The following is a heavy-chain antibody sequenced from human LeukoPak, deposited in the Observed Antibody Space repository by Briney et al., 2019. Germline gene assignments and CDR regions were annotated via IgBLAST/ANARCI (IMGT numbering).Heavy chain of an antibody. J-gene: IGHJ4*02. CDR3: ARDRRDGYCLGH. V-gene: IGHV3-66*01. CDR2: MYSGGTT. Sequence: GGSLRLSCAASGFTFSSYAMSWVRQAPGKGLEWVSVMYSGGTTYYADSVKGRFTISRDSSKNTVNLQMNSLRAEDTAVYYCARDRRDGYCLGHWGQGTLVTVSS. D-gene: IGHD5-24*01. CDR1: GFTFSSYA.